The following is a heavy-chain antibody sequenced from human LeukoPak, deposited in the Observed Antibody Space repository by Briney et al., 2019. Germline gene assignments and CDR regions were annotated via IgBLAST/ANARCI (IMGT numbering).Heavy chain of an antibody. D-gene: IGHD3-10*01. CDR3: ARMPPVRGVRNFYFYYYVDV. Sequence: SETLSLTCTVSGASIDGYCWSWIRQPAGQSPEWIGRIHTSGTTNYNPAFKSRVIMSVDTSDKQFSLNVSSVTAADTAVYYCARMPPVRGVRNFYFYYYVDVWGRGTTVTVSS. V-gene: IGHV4-4*07. CDR1: GASIDGYC. J-gene: IGHJ6*03. CDR2: IHTSGTT.